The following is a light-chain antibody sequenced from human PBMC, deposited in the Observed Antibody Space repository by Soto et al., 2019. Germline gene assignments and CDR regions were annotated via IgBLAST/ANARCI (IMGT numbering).Light chain of an antibody. J-gene: IGKJ2*01. CDR1: QSVSSSY. Sequence: EIVLTQSPGTLSLSPGERATLSCRASQSVSSSYLAWYQQKPGQAPRLLIYGASSSATVIPDRFSGSGSGTDFTLTISRLEPEDFAVYYCQQYDTFGQGTKLEIK. CDR3: QQYDT. CDR2: GAS. V-gene: IGKV3-20*01.